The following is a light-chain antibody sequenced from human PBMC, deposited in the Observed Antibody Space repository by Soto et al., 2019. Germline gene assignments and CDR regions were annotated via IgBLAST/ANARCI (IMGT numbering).Light chain of an antibody. V-gene: IGLV1-47*01. CDR3: AAWDDSLSAHVV. Sequence: QSVLTQPPSASGTPGQRVTNSCSGSSSNIGSNYVYWYQQLPGTAPKLLIYRNNQRPSGVPDRFSGSKSGTSASLAISGLRSEDEADYYCAAWDDSLSAHVVFGGGTKVTVL. CDR2: RNN. CDR1: SSNIGSNY. J-gene: IGLJ2*01.